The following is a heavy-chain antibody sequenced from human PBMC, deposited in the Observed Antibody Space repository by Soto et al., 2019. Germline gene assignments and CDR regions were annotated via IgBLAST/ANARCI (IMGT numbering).Heavy chain of an antibody. CDR3: AKNPGYYYDSTGYHFGY. CDR1: GFTFSSYA. J-gene: IGHJ4*02. Sequence: PGGSLRLSFAASGFTFSSYAMSWVRQAPGKGLEWVSAISYGGGTTYYADSVKGRFTISRDNSKNTLYLQMNSLRAEDTAVYYCAKNPGYYYDSTGYHFGYWGQGTLVTVSS. V-gene: IGHV3-23*01. CDR2: ISYGGGTT. D-gene: IGHD3-22*01.